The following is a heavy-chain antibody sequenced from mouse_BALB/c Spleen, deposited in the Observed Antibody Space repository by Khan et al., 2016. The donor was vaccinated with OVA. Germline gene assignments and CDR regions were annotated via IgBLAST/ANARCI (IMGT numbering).Heavy chain of an antibody. V-gene: IGHV1S132*01. J-gene: IGHJ3*01. CDR1: GYTFTNYW. Sequence: VQLQQSGAELVKPGASVKLSCKTSGYTFTNYWIQWVKQRPGQGLGWIGEIFPGTGTTYYNEDFKAKATLTIDTSSSTAYMQLSSLTSEDSAVYFCARGYFGNYEFAYWGQGTLVTFSA. CDR3: ARGYFGNYEFAY. D-gene: IGHD2-1*01. CDR2: IFPGTGTT.